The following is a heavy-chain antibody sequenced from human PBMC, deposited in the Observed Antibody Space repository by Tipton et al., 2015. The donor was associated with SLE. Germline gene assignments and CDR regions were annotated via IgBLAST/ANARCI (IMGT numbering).Heavy chain of an antibody. Sequence: TLSLTCTVSGGSMTDHYWSWIRQPPGKGLEWIGYTYYTGSTNYNPSLKSRITISVDTSRKQFSLRLSSVTAADTAIYYCARERVSIIPYYYYVLDVWGQGTT. CDR1: GGSMTDHY. V-gene: IGHV4-59*11. CDR2: TYYTGST. J-gene: IGHJ6*02. CDR3: ARERVSIIPYYYYVLDV. D-gene: IGHD2-21*01.